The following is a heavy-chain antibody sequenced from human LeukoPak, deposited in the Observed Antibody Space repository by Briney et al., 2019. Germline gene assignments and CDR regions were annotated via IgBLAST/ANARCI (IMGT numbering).Heavy chain of an antibody. D-gene: IGHD1-26*01. V-gene: IGHV4-39*07. CDR1: GGSISSSSYY. CDR3: AREGGSYYGYFDY. Sequence: SETLSFTCTVSGGSISSSSYYWGWIRQPPGKGLEWIGSIYYSGSTYYNPSLKSRVTISVDTSKNQFSLKLSSVTAADTAVYYCAREGGSYYGYFDYWGQGTLVTVSS. J-gene: IGHJ4*02. CDR2: IYYSGST.